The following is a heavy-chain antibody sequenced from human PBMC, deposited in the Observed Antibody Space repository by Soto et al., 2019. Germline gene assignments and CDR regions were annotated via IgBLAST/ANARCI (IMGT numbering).Heavy chain of an antibody. J-gene: IGHJ4*02. D-gene: IGHD3-3*01. Sequence: GGSLRLSCAASGFTFNSYAMSWVRQAPGKGLEWVSSLSGSGSITRYADSVKGRFTTSRDNSESTLYLQMNSLRAEDTAMYFCAKGDSTVFYDTHFDYWGQGTLVTVSS. V-gene: IGHV3-23*01. CDR2: LSGSGSIT. CDR1: GFTFNSYA. CDR3: AKGDSTVFYDTHFDY.